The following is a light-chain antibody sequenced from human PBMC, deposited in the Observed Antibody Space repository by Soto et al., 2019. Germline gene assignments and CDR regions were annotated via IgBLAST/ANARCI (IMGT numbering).Light chain of an antibody. Sequence: EIVLTQSPATLSLSPGERATLSCRASQSVTYSLAWYQQKPGLAPWLLIYDASNRATGVPARFSGSGSGTDFTRTISRLEPEDFGVYYCQQRSAWPLTFGGGTRVEIK. J-gene: IGKJ4*01. CDR3: QQRSAWPLT. CDR2: DAS. V-gene: IGKV3-11*01. CDR1: QSVTYS.